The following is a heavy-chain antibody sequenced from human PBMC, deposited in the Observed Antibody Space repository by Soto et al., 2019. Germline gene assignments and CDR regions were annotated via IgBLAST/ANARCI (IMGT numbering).Heavy chain of an antibody. D-gene: IGHD4-17*01. CDR3: ARDPAQDGDPTDGMDV. CDR2: ISAYNGNT. CDR1: GYTFTSYG. J-gene: IGHJ6*02. V-gene: IGHV1-18*04. Sequence: QVQLVQSGAEVKKPGASVKVSCKASGYTFTSYGISWVRQAPGQGLEWMGWISAYNGNTNYAQKLQGRVTMTTDTTTSTAYMKVRRLSCAVTAVYFCARDPAQDGDPTDGMDVWGQGTTVTVSS.